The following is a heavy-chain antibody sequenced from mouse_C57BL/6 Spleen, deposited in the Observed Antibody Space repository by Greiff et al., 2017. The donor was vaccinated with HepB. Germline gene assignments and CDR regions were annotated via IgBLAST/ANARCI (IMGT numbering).Heavy chain of an antibody. CDR2: IRSKSNNYAT. Sequence: EVQLVESGGGLVQPKGSLKLSCAASGFSFNTYAMNWVRQAPGKGLEWVARIRSKSNNYATYYADSVKDRITISRDDSESMLYLQMNNLKTEDTALYFRVRANLGGAWFAFLGQGTLVTVSA. D-gene: IGHD1-2*01. CDR3: VRANLGGAWFAF. V-gene: IGHV10-1*01. CDR1: GFSFNTYA. J-gene: IGHJ3*01.